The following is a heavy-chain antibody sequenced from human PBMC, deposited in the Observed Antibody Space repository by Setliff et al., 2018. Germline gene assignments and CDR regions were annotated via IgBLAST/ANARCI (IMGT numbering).Heavy chain of an antibody. J-gene: IGHJ4*02. CDR1: GFIVSNNE. Sequence: GGSLRLSCAVSGFIVSNNEMSWVRQAPGKGLEWVSVTYSDGRTNYADSVKGRFTISRDNSKNTFDLQMNSLRAEDTAVYYCARRIKEGNHFFDYWGQGTLVTVSS. V-gene: IGHV3-66*01. CDR2: TYSDGRT. D-gene: IGHD2-15*01. CDR3: ARRIKEGNHFFDY.